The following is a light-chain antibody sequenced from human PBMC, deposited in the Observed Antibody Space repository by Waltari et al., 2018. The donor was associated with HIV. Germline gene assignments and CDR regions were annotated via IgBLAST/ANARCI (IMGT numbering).Light chain of an antibody. Sequence: SYELTQPPSVSVSPGQTARIPCSGDVLAKKYARWFQQKPGQAPVLVIYKDSERPSGIPERFSGSSSGTTVTLTISGAQVEDEADYYCYSAADNNAVFGGGTKLTVL. V-gene: IGLV3-27*01. J-gene: IGLJ3*02. CDR2: KDS. CDR1: VLAKKY. CDR3: YSAADNNAV.